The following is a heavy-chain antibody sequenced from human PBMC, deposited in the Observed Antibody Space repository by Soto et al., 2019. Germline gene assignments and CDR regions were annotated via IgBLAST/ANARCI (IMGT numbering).Heavy chain of an antibody. J-gene: IGHJ5*02. CDR3: SRDMYSSDYFVKWFEP. Sequence: QVRLVESGGGVVQPGRSLRLSCTASGFSFSSYAMYWFRQPPGKGLEWVAVISKDGMNKNYADSVKGRVTVSRDNANYSLALQLNSLRGEDMAMYYCSRDMYSSDYFVKWFEPWGQGTLVTVSS. V-gene: IGHV3-30*04. CDR2: ISKDGMNK. D-gene: IGHD6-19*01. CDR1: GFSFSSYA.